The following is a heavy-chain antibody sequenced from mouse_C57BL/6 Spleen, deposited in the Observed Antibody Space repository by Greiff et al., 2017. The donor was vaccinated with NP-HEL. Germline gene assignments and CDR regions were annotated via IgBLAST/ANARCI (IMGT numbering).Heavy chain of an antibody. Sequence: EVQVVESGGGLVKPGGSLKLSCAASGFTFSDYGMHWVRQAPEKGLEWVAYISSGSSTIYYADTVKGRFTISRDNAKNTLFLQMTSLRSEDTAMYYCARRNYYGSSYGAMDYWGQGTSVTVSS. CDR1: GFTFSDYG. V-gene: IGHV5-17*01. CDR3: ARRNYYGSSYGAMDY. J-gene: IGHJ4*01. D-gene: IGHD1-1*01. CDR2: ISSGSSTI.